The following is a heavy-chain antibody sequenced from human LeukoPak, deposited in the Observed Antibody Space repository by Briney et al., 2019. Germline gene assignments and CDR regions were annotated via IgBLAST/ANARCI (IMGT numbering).Heavy chain of an antibody. Sequence: GGSLRLSRAASGFTVSSNYMSWVRQAPGKGLEWVSVIYSGGSTYYADSVKGRFTISRDNSKNTLYLQMNSLRAEDTAVYYCARVPGGGGSYYYYYGMDVWGQGTTVTVSS. D-gene: IGHD1-26*01. V-gene: IGHV3-66*02. CDR3: ARVPGGGGSYYYYYGMDV. CDR2: IYSGGST. J-gene: IGHJ6*02. CDR1: GFTVSSNY.